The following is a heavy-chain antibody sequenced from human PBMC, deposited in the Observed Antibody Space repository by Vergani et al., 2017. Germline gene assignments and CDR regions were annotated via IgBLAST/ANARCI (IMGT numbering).Heavy chain of an antibody. CDR3: ARGDSGYDFPIDAFDI. D-gene: IGHD5-12*01. J-gene: IGHJ3*02. Sequence: QVQLQESGPGLVRPSETLSLTCTVSGGSISSYYWSWIRQPPGKGLGWIGYVYYSGNTNYNPSLKSRVTISVDTSKNQFSLKVRSITAADTAVYYCARGDSGYDFPIDAFDIWGEGTMVIVSS. V-gene: IGHV4-59*01. CDR1: GGSISSYY. CDR2: VYYSGNT.